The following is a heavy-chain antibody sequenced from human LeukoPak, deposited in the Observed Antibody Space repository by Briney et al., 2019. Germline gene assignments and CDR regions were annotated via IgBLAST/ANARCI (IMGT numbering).Heavy chain of an antibody. CDR2: IYYSGST. CDR1: GGSISSGDYY. V-gene: IGHV4-30-4*01. Sequence: SQTLSLTCTVSGGSISSGDYYWSWIRQPLGKGLEWIGYIYYSGSTYYNPSLKSRVTISVDTSKNQFSLKLSSVTAADTAVYYCARAGGHYGDYDYWGQGTLVTVSS. D-gene: IGHD4-17*01. CDR3: ARAGGHYGDYDY. J-gene: IGHJ4*02.